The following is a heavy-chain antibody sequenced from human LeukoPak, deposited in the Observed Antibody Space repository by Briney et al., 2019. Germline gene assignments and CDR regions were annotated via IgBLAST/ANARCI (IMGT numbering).Heavy chain of an antibody. V-gene: IGHV3-23*01. Sequence: GGSLRLSCAASGFTVSSNYMSWVRQAPGKGLEWVSAISGSGGSTYYADSVKGRFTISRDNSKNTLYLQMNSLRAEDTAVYYCAKRLYARSGYYGDFDYWGQGTLVTVSS. CDR2: ISGSGGST. CDR1: GFTVSSNY. J-gene: IGHJ4*02. CDR3: AKRLYARSGYYGDFDY. D-gene: IGHD3-22*01.